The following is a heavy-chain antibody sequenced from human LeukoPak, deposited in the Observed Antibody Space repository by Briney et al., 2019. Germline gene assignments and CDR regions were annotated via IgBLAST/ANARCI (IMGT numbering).Heavy chain of an antibody. Sequence: PSETLSLTCTVSGGSISSGDYYWSWIRQPPGKGLEWIGYIYYSGSTYYNPSLKSRVTISVDTSKNQFSLKLSSVTAADTAVYYCAGITMVRGVISHYYYMDVWGKGTTVTVSS. CDR1: GGSISSGDYY. CDR3: AGITMVRGVISHYYYMDV. D-gene: IGHD3-10*01. J-gene: IGHJ6*03. CDR2: IYYSGST. V-gene: IGHV4-30-4*01.